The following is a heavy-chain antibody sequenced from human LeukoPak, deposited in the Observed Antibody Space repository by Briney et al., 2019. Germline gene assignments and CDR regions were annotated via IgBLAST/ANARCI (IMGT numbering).Heavy chain of an antibody. J-gene: IGHJ4*02. CDR3: ARGWRYRDFDY. Sequence: ASVKVSCKASGYTFTSYGISWVRQAPGQGLEWMGWISAYNGNTNYAQKLQGRVTVTRNTSISTAYMELSSLRSEDTAVYYCARGWRYRDFDYWGQGTLVTVSS. D-gene: IGHD5-12*01. CDR1: GYTFTSYG. CDR2: ISAYNGNT. V-gene: IGHV1-18*01.